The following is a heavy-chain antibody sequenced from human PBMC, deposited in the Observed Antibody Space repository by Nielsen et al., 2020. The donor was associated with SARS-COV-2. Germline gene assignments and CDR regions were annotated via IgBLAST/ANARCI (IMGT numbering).Heavy chain of an antibody. D-gene: IGHD6-6*01. Sequence: GESLKIPCAASGFTFSSYAMHWVRQAPGKGPEWVAVISYDGSNKYYADSVKGRFTISRDNSKNSLSLQMNSLRTEDTALYYCAKDDFSSSSSDYWGQGTLVTVSS. CDR2: ISYDGSNK. V-gene: IGHV3-30*04. J-gene: IGHJ4*02. CDR1: GFTFSSYA. CDR3: AKDDFSSSSSDY.